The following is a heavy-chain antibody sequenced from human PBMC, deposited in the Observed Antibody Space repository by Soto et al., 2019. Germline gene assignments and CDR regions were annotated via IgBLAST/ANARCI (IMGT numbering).Heavy chain of an antibody. Sequence: QVQLVQSGAEVKKPGASVKVSCKASGYTFTSYDINWVRQATGQGLEWMGWMNPNSGNTGYAQKFQGRVTMTRNTSISTAYMELSSLRSEDTAVYYCERGVSGSSWYEILFDYWGQGTLVTVSS. CDR1: GYTFTSYD. J-gene: IGHJ4*02. CDR2: MNPNSGNT. V-gene: IGHV1-8*01. CDR3: ERGVSGSSWYEILFDY. D-gene: IGHD6-13*01.